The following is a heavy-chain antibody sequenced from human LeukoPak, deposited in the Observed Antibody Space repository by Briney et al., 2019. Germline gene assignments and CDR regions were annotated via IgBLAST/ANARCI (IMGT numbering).Heavy chain of an antibody. CDR3: ARTYSYGAGTYSSFGY. V-gene: IGHV3-64*01. CDR2: LSPNGDST. Sequence: SGGSLRLSCAAFGFTFDNYALHWVRQAPGKGLEYVSGLSPNGDSTYYANSVKGRFTISRDNPQHTLFLQMGGLRVEDTAVYYCARTYSYGAGTYSSFGYWGQGTLVTVSP. CDR1: GFTFDNYA. J-gene: IGHJ4*02. D-gene: IGHD3-10*01.